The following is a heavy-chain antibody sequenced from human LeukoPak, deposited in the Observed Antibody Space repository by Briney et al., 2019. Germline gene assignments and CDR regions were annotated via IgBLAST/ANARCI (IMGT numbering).Heavy chain of an antibody. Sequence: PGGSLRLSCVASGLTFSNAWKSWIRQAPGKGRQWVGHIKSKTYGGTTDYAAPAKGRFTISREDPKNTLYLQMNSLKNEDAPLYYCTALGAASEYWGQGALVTVSS. V-gene: IGHV3-15*01. D-gene: IGHD2-15*01. CDR2: IKSKTYGGTT. J-gene: IGHJ4*02. CDR3: TALGAASEY. CDR1: GLTFSNAW.